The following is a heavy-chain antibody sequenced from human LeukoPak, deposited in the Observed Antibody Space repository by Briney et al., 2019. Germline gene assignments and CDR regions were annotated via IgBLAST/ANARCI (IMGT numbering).Heavy chain of an antibody. CDR2: ISYDGSNK. CDR1: GFTFSNFG. Sequence: GGSLRLSCAASGFTFSNFGIHWVRLAPGKGQEWVSAISYDGSNKYYADSVKGRFTISRDNSKNTLYLQMNSLRAEDTAVYYCAKTTTAFYNDYYGMDVWGQGTTVTVSS. CDR3: AKTTTAFYNDYYGMDV. V-gene: IGHV3-30*18. J-gene: IGHJ6*02. D-gene: IGHD1-14*01.